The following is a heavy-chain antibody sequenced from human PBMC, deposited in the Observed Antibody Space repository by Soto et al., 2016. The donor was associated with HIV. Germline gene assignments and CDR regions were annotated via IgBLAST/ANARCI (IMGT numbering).Heavy chain of an antibody. J-gene: IGHJ5*02. CDR3: AEGTTALRFLECPVRP. Sequence: EVQLVESGGGLVQPGGSLRLSCAASGFTFSNYSMNWVRQAPGKGLEWVSYISSISSTVYYADSVKGRFTISRDNAKNSLYLQMNSLRAEDTAVYYCAEGTTALRFLECPVRPWGQGTLVTVSS. CDR1: GFTFSNYS. V-gene: IGHV3-48*01. D-gene: IGHD3-3*01. CDR2: ISSISSTV.